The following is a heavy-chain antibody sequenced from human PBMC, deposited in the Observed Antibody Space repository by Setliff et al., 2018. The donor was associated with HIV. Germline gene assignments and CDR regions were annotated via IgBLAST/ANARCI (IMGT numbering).Heavy chain of an antibody. CDR3: ARVQMAYAAFDV. J-gene: IGHJ3*01. D-gene: IGHD4-17*01. CDR1: GGSFSGHY. V-gene: IGHV4-34*01. CDR2: INHSEDT. Sequence: SETLSLTCAVYGGSFSGHYWSWIRQPPGKGLEWIGEINHSEDTNYNPFLKSRVTLSVDTSKHQFSLKLSSVTAADTAVYYCARVQMAYAAFDVWGQGTMVTVSS.